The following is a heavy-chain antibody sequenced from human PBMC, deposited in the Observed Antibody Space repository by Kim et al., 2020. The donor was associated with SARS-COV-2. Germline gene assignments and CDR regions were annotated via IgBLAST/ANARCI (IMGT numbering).Heavy chain of an antibody. V-gene: IGHV3-23*01. CDR1: GFSFSSYA. D-gene: IGHD6-6*01. CDR3: ARGPALKFKDLAARPVDY. Sequence: GGSLRLSCAASGFSFSSYAMSWVRQAPGKGLEWVSSPSGSGGKTYYADSVKGRFSISRDNSKNTLYLQMNSLRAEDTAEYYCARGPALKFKDLAARPVDYWGQGALVSVSS. J-gene: IGHJ4*02. CDR2: PSGSGGKT.